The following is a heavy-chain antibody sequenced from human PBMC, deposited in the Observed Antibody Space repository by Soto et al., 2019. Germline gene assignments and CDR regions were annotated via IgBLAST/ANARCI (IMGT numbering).Heavy chain of an antibody. V-gene: IGHV1-24*01. Sequence: QVQLTQSGPEVKKPGASVKVSCKVSGHTLTELPMHWVRQAPGKGLEWMGGFDPEDGETIYAQKFQGRVTMTEDPSTDTAYMELSGLTSEDTAVFYCATRVTVIGTFDFWGQGTLLSVSS. J-gene: IGHJ4*02. CDR2: FDPEDGET. CDR1: GHTLTELP. D-gene: IGHD2-21*01. CDR3: ATRVTVIGTFDF.